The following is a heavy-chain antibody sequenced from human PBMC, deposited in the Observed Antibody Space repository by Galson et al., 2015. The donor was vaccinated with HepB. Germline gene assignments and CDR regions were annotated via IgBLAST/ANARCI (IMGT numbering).Heavy chain of an antibody. CDR2: FYGGGST. Sequence: SLRLSCAASGFTVSNNYMSWVRQAPGKGLEWVSVFYGGGSTYYAASVEGRFTISRHNSKNTVYLQKNSMRAEDTAVYYCARWPSLYGRHAFDIWGQGTMVTVSS. J-gene: IGHJ3*02. D-gene: IGHD3-10*02. CDR1: GFTVSNNY. CDR3: ARWPSLYGRHAFDI. V-gene: IGHV3-53*04.